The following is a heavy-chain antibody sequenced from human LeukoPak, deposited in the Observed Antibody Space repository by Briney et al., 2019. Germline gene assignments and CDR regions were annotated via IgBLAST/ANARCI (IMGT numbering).Heavy chain of an antibody. J-gene: IGHJ5*02. Sequence: SQTLSLTCTVSGGSISSGGYYWSWIRQPPGKGLEWIGYIYHSGSTYYNPSLKSRVTISVDRSKNQFSLKLSSVTAADTAVYYCARERSITIFGGPNWFDPWGQGTLVTVSS. CDR1: GGSISSGGYY. CDR2: IYHSGST. V-gene: IGHV4-30-2*01. D-gene: IGHD3-3*01. CDR3: ARERSITIFGGPNWFDP.